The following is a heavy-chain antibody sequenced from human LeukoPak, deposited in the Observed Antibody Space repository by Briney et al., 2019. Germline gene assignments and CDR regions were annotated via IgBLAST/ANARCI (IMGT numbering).Heavy chain of an antibody. J-gene: IGHJ4*02. CDR2: FEPEDGER. V-gene: IGHV1-24*01. CDR1: GYTLTELS. CDR3: VTLGGGVPIAIVDY. D-gene: IGHD3-16*01. Sequence: GASVKVSCMVSGYTLTELSLHWVRQPAGRGLEWMGGFEPEDGERVYAQTFQGRVAMTEDTSTDTAYMELSSLTSEDTAVYYCVTLGGGVPIAIVDYWGQGTLVTVSS.